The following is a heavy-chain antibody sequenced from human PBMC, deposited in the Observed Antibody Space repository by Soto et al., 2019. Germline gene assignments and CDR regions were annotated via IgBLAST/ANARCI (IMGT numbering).Heavy chain of an antibody. D-gene: IGHD3-10*01. CDR3: TRASASSMLRGVVIN. Sequence: LSLTCAVSGGSISTDNWWSWVRQPPGKGLEWIGEMYHSGDSNFNPSLKSRVTISVDKSKNQFSMQMASVTAADTALYYCTRASASSMLRGVVINWGRGTQVTVSS. CDR1: GGSISTDNW. V-gene: IGHV4-4*02. CDR2: MYHSGDS. J-gene: IGHJ4*02.